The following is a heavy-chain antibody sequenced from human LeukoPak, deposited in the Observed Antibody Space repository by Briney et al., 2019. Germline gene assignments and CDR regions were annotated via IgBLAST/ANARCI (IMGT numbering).Heavy chain of an antibody. CDR3: AKESSSSWNQLSQFDY. CDR2: ISWNSGSI. J-gene: IGHJ4*02. D-gene: IGHD6-13*01. Sequence: PGGSLRLSCAASGFTFDDYAMHWVRQAPGKGLEWASGISWNSGSIGYADSVKGRFTISRDNAKNSLYLQMNSLRAEDTALYYCAKESSSSWNQLSQFDYWGQGTLVTVSS. CDR1: GFTFDDYA. V-gene: IGHV3-9*01.